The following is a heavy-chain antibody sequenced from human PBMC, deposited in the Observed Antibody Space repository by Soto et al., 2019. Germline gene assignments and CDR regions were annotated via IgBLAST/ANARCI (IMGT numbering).Heavy chain of an antibody. CDR3: SSVRVTSGWYL. J-gene: IGHJ5*02. Sequence: EVQLVESGGGLVQPGESLKLSCAASGFTFSGSAMHWVRQASGKGLEWVGRIRSKANNYATAYSASVKGRFTISRDDSKNTAYLQMNSLKTDATAVYYCSSVRVTSGWYLWGQGTLFTVSS. V-gene: IGHV3-73*01. CDR1: GFTFSGSA. CDR2: IRSKANNYAT. D-gene: IGHD6-19*01.